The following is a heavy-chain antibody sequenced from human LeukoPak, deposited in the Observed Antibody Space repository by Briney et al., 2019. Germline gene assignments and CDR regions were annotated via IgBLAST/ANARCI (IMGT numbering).Heavy chain of an antibody. CDR3: AALSLGDV. CDR2: ISGSGDTT. D-gene: IGHD2/OR15-2a*01. V-gene: IGHV3-23*01. CDR1: AFTLSSDA. J-gene: IGHJ6*02. Sequence: GGSLRLSCAASAFTLSSDAMSWVRQAPGKGLEWVSIISGSGDTTYYADSVKGRFTISRDNSENTLYLQMSSLRAEDTAIYYCAALSLGDVWGQGTTVSVSS.